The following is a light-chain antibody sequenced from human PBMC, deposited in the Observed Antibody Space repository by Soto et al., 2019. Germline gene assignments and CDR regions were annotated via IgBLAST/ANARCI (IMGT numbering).Light chain of an antibody. CDR3: LQYNSYSPT. V-gene: IGKV1-9*01. CDR1: QGISSY. CDR2: AAS. J-gene: IGKJ1*01. Sequence: DIQLTQCPSFLSASVGDRVTITCRASQGISSYLAWYQQKPGKAPKLLIYAASTLQSGVPSRFSGSGSGTEFTLTISSLQPDDFATYYRLQYNSYSPTFGQGTKVDIK.